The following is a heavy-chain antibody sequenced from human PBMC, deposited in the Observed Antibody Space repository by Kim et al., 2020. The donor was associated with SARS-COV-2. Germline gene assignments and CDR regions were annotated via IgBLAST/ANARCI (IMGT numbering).Heavy chain of an antibody. Sequence: YKVEYGRGRVTISRDNAKNSLYLKMNSLRAEDTAVYYCARAGYSGYEPDYWGQGTLITVSS. CDR3: ARAGYSGYEPDY. J-gene: IGHJ4*02. V-gene: IGHV3-7*03. D-gene: IGHD5-12*01.